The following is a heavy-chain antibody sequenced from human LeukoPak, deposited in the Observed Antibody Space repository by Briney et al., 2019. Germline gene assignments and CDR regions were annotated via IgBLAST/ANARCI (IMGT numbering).Heavy chain of an antibody. D-gene: IGHD1-26*01. Sequence: GGSLRFSCAASGFTFSSYWMHWVRQAPGKGLVWVSRINSDGSSTSYADSVKGRFTISRDNAKNTLYLQMNSLRAEDTAVYYCARDRGAGIVGAIDYWGQRTLVTVSS. CDR3: ARDRGAGIVGAIDY. CDR1: GFTFSSYW. CDR2: INSDGSST. J-gene: IGHJ4*02. V-gene: IGHV3-74*01.